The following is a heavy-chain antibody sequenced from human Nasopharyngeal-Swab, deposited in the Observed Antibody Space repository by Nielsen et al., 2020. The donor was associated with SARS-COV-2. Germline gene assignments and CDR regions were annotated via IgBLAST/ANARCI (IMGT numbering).Heavy chain of an antibody. D-gene: IGHD5-24*01. V-gene: IGHV3-20*04. CDR1: GFPFDYYA. CDR2: ITWNGDST. CDR3: ARDRDVDFLDS. J-gene: IGHJ5*01. Sequence: GESLKISCSASGFPFDYYALSWVRQVPGKGLEWVSRITWNGDSTGYVDSVKGRFTISRDNANNSLFLQMNSLRAEDMAIYYCARDRDVDFLDSWGQGTLVTVSS.